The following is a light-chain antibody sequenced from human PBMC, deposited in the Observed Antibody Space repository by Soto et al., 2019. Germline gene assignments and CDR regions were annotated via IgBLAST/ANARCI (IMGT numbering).Light chain of an antibody. CDR3: QQSYSTLSLT. CDR1: QSISSY. J-gene: IGKJ4*01. CDR2: AAS. Sequence: DIQMTQSPSSLSASVGDRVTITCRASQSISSYLNWYHQKPGKAPKLLLYAASSLQSGVPSRFSGSGSVTHFILTISSLQPEDFATYYCQQSYSTLSLTFGGGTTVEIK. V-gene: IGKV1-39*01.